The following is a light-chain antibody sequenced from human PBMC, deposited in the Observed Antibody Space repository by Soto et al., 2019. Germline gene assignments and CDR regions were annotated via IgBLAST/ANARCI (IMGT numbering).Light chain of an antibody. CDR2: EVS. J-gene: IGLJ3*02. CDR1: FSDIGGYNY. CDR3: CSYTSTNSRV. Sequence: QSALTQPASVSGSPGQSITIFCTGTFSDIGGYNYVSWYQQHPGKAPKLMIFEVSNRPSGVSNRFSGSKSGNTASLTISGLQAEDEAYYYCCSYTSTNSRVFGGGTKLTVL. V-gene: IGLV2-14*01.